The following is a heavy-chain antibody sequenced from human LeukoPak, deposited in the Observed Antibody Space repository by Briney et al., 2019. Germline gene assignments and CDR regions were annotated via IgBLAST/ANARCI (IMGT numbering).Heavy chain of an antibody. CDR3: ARVVGIAVAGTPTDY. CDR1: GFTFSSYS. D-gene: IGHD6-19*01. Sequence: GGSLRLSCAASGFTFSSYSMNWVRQAPGKGLEWVSSISSSSSYIYYADSVKGRFTISRDNAKNSLYLQMNSLRAEDTAVYYCARVVGIAVAGTPTDYWGQGTLVTVSS. V-gene: IGHV3-21*01. CDR2: ISSSSSYI. J-gene: IGHJ4*02.